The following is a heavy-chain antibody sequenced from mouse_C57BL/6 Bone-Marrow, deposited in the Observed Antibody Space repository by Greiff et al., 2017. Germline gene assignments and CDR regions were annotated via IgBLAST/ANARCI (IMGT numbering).Heavy chain of an antibody. Sequence: VQLQQSGPGLVQPSQSLSITCTVSGFSLTSYGVHWVRQSPGKGLEWLGVIWSGGSTDYNAAFISRLSISKDNSKSQVFFKMNSLQADDTAIYYCARGKIYDGYSYAMDYWGQGTSVTVSS. J-gene: IGHJ4*01. CDR1: GFSLTSYG. CDR3: ARGKIYDGYSYAMDY. V-gene: IGHV2-2*01. D-gene: IGHD2-3*01. CDR2: IWSGGST.